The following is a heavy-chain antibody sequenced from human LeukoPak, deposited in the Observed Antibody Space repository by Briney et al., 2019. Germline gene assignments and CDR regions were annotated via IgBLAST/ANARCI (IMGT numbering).Heavy chain of an antibody. CDR1: GFSFDRYY. Sequence: GGSLRLSCVASGFSFDRYYMHWVRQAPGKGLEWVAFIRYDGNKEDYGDSVKGRFTISKDNSKNTLYLQMNSLRPEDTSVYYCARDVNLKQLADWGQGTLVTVSS. J-gene: IGHJ4*02. CDR2: IRYDGNKE. CDR3: ARDVNLKQLAD. V-gene: IGHV3-30*02. D-gene: IGHD1-1*01.